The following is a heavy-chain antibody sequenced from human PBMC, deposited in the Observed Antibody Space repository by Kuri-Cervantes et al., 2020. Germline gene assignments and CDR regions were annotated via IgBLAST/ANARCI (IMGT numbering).Heavy chain of an antibody. D-gene: IGHD1-26*01. J-gene: IGHJ4*02. CDR1: GFTFDDYA. CDR3: AKSFGKVGATGYFDY. CDR2: ISWNSGSI. V-gene: IGHV3-9*01. Sequence: SLKISCAASGFTFDDYAMHWVRQAPGKGLEWVSGISWNSGSIGYADSVKGRFTISRDNAKNSLYLQMNSLRAEDTAVYYCAKSFGKVGATGYFDYWGQGTLVTVSS.